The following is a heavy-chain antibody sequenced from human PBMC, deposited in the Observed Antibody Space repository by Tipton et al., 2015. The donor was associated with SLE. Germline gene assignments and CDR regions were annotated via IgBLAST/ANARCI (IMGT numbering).Heavy chain of an antibody. CDR2: ISSYNGNA. J-gene: IGHJ4*02. D-gene: IGHD6-19*01. CDR3: ARDIGVSNGGWFVGAIGY. CDR1: GYTFTSYG. V-gene: IGHV1-18*01. Sequence: QSGAEVKKPGASVKVSCEASGYTFTSYGITWVRQAPGQGLEWMGWISSYNGNANYAQKFQGRATMTTDKSTNTANMELRSLRSDDTAVYYCARDIGVSNGGWFVGAIGYWGQGTLVTVSS.